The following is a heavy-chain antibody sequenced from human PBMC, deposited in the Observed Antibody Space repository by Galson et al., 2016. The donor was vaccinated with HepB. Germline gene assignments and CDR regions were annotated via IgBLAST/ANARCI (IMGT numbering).Heavy chain of an antibody. Sequence: SLRLSCAASGFIFSSYSMNWVRQAPGKGLEWVSSIRSSSSNIYYADSVKGRFTISRDNAKNSLYLQMNSLRAVDTAVYYCARDLDTAMEWERYYYYGMDVWGQGTTVTVSS. CDR1: GFIFSSYS. D-gene: IGHD5-18*01. CDR3: ARDLDTAMEWERYYYYGMDV. J-gene: IGHJ6*02. CDR2: IRSSSSNI. V-gene: IGHV3-21*01.